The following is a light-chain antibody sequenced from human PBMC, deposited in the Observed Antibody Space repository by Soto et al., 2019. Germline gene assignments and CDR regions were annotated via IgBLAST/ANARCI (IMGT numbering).Light chain of an antibody. J-gene: IGLJ1*01. CDR3: RSFTDGNNLV. CDR2: DVT. Sequence: QSVLTQSPSASGSPGQSVTISCTGTSSDIGGYNSVSWYQQHPGKAPKVMIYDVTKRPSGVPDRFSGSKSGNTASLTVSAIQAEDEADYYCRSFTDGNNLVFAKGTKVTVL. V-gene: IGLV2-8*01. CDR1: SSDIGGYNS.